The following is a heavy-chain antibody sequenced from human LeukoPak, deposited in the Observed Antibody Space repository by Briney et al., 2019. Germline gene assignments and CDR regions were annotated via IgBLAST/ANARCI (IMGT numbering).Heavy chain of an antibody. CDR3: ARYYIAVAGREDFDS. CDR2: ISAYNGNT. V-gene: IGHV1-18*01. J-gene: IGHJ4*02. D-gene: IGHD6-19*01. CDR1: GYTFTSYG. Sequence: ASVKVSCKASGYTFTSYGISWVRQAPGQGLEWMGWISAYNGNTNYAQKLQGRVTMTTDTSTSTAYMELRSLRSDDTAVYYCARYYIAVAGREDFDSWGQGTLVTVSS.